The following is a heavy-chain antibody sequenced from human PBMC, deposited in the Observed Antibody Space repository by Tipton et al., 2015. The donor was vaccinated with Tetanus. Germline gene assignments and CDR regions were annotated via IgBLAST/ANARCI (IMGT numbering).Heavy chain of an antibody. CDR3: ARHQSGYFTPFDY. CDR2: IYYSGST. V-gene: IGHV4-31*03. J-gene: IGHJ4*02. CDR1: GGSITSGGYY. D-gene: IGHD3-3*01. Sequence: GLVKPSQTPSLTCTVSGGSITSGGYYWSWIRQHPGKGLEWIGDIYYSGSTYYNPSLKSRVTKSVDTSKNQYSLNLNSMAAADPGVYYCARHQSGYFTPFDYWGQGNLVTVSS.